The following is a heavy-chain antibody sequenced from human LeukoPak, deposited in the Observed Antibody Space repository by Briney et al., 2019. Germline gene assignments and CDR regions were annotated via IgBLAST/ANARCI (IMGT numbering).Heavy chain of an antibody. D-gene: IGHD6-19*01. CDR2: IIPIFGTA. Sequence: ASVKVSCKASGGTFSSYAISWLRQAPGQGLEWMGRIIPIFGTANYAQKFQGRVTITTDESTSTAYMELSSLRSEDTAVYYCAREAPGYSSGLPLDYWGQGTLVIVSS. V-gene: IGHV1-69*05. CDR1: GGTFSSYA. CDR3: AREAPGYSSGLPLDY. J-gene: IGHJ4*02.